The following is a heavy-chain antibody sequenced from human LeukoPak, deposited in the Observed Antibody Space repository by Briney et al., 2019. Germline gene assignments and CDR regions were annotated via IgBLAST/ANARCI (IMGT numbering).Heavy chain of an antibody. V-gene: IGHV4-34*01. CDR2: INHSGST. CDR1: GGSFSGYY. Sequence: PSETLSLTCAVYGGSFSGYYWSWIRQPPGKGLEWIGEINHSGSTNYNPSLKSRVTISVDTSKNQFSLKLSSVTAADTAVYYCARQGDPAAAGSYYFDYWGQGALVTVSS. J-gene: IGHJ4*02. CDR3: ARQGDPAAAGSYYFDY. D-gene: IGHD6-13*01.